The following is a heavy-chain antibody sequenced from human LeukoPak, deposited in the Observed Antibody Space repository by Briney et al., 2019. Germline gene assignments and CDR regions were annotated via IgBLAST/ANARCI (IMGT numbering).Heavy chain of an antibody. J-gene: IGHJ4*02. CDR1: GFTFSSYG. D-gene: IGHD6-13*01. V-gene: IGHV3-23*01. CDR3: AKGEGPEGSYSSSWYIGRSGY. Sequence: PGGTLRLSCAASGFTFSSYGMSWVRQAPGKGLEWVSAISGSGGSTYYADSVKGRFTISRDNSKNTLYLQMNSLRAEDTAVYYCAKGEGPEGSYSSSWYIGRSGYWGQGTLVTVSS. CDR2: ISGSGGST.